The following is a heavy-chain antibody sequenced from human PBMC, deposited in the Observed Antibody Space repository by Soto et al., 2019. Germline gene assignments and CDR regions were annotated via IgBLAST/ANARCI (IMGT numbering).Heavy chain of an antibody. CDR3: VSEASPPGLNLDH. Sequence: LRLSGAASGVIFSNYAMSWVRQAPGKGLDRVSFISGSGSSTYYADSVKGRFTISRGNSKNTLYLQMNSLRAEDASVYYCVSEASPPGLNLDHWGRGTLVTVSS. J-gene: IGHJ4*02. D-gene: IGHD2-2*01. CDR2: ISGSGSST. CDR1: GVIFSNYA. V-gene: IGHV3-23*01.